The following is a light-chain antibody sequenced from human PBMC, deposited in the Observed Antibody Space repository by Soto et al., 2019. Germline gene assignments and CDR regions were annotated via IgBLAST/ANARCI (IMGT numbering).Light chain of an antibody. CDR2: SNN. CDR1: SSNIGSNT. Sequence: QSVLTQPPSASGTPGQRVTISCSGSSSNIGSNTVNWYQQLPGTAPKLLIYSNNQRPSGVPDRFSGSKYGTSASLAISGLQSEDEADYYCAAWDAGLTGQVFGGATKLTVL. V-gene: IGLV1-44*01. J-gene: IGLJ3*02. CDR3: AAWDAGLTGQV.